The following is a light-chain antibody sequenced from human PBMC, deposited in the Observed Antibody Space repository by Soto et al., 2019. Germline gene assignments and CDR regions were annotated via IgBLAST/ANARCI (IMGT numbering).Light chain of an antibody. Sequence: QSALTQPASVSGSPGQSITVSCTGSNSDVGAYNYVSWYQQHPGKAPKLMIYDVSNRPSGVSNRFSGSKSGNTASLTISGLQAEDEADYYCSSYTSRSTLDVVFGGGTQLTVL. V-gene: IGLV2-14*01. J-gene: IGLJ2*01. CDR3: SSYTSRSTLDVV. CDR2: DVS. CDR1: NSDVGAYNY.